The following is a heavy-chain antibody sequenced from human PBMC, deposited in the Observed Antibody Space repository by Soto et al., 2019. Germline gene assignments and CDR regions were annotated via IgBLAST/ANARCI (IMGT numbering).Heavy chain of an antibody. CDR3: AGAAGSSRFVNYYFSHMVM. CDR2: IGGSGAYT. J-gene: IGHJ6*03. CDR1: GLSFPNYA. Sequence: LLESGGGLVQPGGSLRLSCVASGLSFPNYAMNWVRQAPGKGLEWVSGIGGSGAYTYYADSVKGRFTISRDNSKNTVYLQTNSLTGAATAVCSSAGAAGSSRFVNYYFSHMVMGAKRTAV. V-gene: IGHV3-23*01. D-gene: IGHD2-15*01.